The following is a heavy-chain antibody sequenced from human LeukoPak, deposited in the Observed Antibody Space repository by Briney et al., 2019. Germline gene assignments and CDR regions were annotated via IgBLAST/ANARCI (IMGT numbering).Heavy chain of an antibody. CDR3: ARDRYYDSSGYYYPHYFDY. D-gene: IGHD3-22*01. CDR2: IYYSGST. Sequence: PSETLSLTCTVSGGSISSYYWGWIRQPPGKGLEWIGYIYYSGSTNYNPSLKSRVTISVDTSKNQFSLKLSSVTAADTAVYYCARDRYYDSSGYYYPHYFDYWGQGTLVTLSS. V-gene: IGHV4-59*01. J-gene: IGHJ4*02. CDR1: GGSISSYY.